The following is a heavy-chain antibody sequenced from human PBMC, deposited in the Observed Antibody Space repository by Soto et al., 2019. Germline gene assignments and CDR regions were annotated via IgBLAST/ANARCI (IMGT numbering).Heavy chain of an antibody. V-gene: IGHV3-33*01. CDR3: ARDGVSSSWPNFDY. D-gene: IGHD6-13*01. CDR2: IWYDGSNK. CDR1: GFPLSSYG. J-gene: IGHJ4*02. Sequence: GGSLRLSCPASGFPLSSYGMHWVRQAPGKGLEGVAVIWYDGSNKYYADSVKGQFTISRDNSKNSLYLQMNSLRAEDTAVYYCARDGVSSSWPNFDYWGPGTLVTVSS.